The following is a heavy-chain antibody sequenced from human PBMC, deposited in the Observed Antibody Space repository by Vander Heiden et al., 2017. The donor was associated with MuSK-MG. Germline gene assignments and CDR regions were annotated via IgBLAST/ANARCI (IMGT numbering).Heavy chain of an antibody. V-gene: IGHV3-30*18. CDR1: GFTFTTYG. Sequence: QVQLVESGGGVVQPGRSLRLSCEASGFTFTTYGMHWVRQAPGKGLEWVAVISYDGNNKYYAGSVKGRLTISRDKSKNTLYLKMNSLRAEDTAVYYCAKDRGGGRVVVVPAARGYYYNGMDVWGQGTTVTVSS. J-gene: IGHJ6*02. CDR2: ISYDGNNK. D-gene: IGHD2-2*01. CDR3: AKDRGGGRVVVVPAARGYYYNGMDV.